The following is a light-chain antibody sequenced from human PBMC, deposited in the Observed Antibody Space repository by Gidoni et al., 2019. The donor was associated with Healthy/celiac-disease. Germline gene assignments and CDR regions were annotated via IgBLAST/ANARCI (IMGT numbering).Light chain of an antibody. Sequence: DIQMTQSPSTLSASVGDRVTITCRASQSISSWLAWYQQKPGKAPKLLIYKASSLESGVPSRFSRSGSGTEFTLTISILQPDDFATYYCQQYNSYSWTCGQGTKVEIK. CDR3: QQYNSYSWT. CDR2: KAS. CDR1: QSISSW. J-gene: IGKJ1*01. V-gene: IGKV1-5*03.